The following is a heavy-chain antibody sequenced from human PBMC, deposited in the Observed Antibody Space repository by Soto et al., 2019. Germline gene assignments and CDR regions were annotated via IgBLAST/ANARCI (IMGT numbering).Heavy chain of an antibody. D-gene: IGHD1-26*01. J-gene: IGHJ4*02. CDR3: ASGSYRVDY. V-gene: IGHV1-58*02. CDR2: IVVGSGNT. CDR1: GFTFTSSA. Sequence: SVKVSCKASGFTFTSSAMQWVRQARGQRLEWIGWIVVGSGNTNYAQKFQGRVTITADKSTSTAYMELSSLRSEDTAVYYCASGSYRVDYGGKGTLVTVSS.